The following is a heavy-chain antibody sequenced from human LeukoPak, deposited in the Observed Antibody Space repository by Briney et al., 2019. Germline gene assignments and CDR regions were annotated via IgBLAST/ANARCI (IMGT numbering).Heavy chain of an antibody. V-gene: IGHV4-59*01. CDR1: GGSISSYY. J-gene: IGHJ1*01. D-gene: IGHD6-13*01. CDR2: IYYSGST. CDR3: ARAVAAAGTQYFQH. Sequence: PSETQSLTCTVSGGSISSYYWSWIRQPPGKGLEWIGYIYYSGSTNYNPSLKSRVTISVDTSKNQFSLKLSSVTAADTAVYYCARAVAAAGTQYFQHWGQGTLVTVSS.